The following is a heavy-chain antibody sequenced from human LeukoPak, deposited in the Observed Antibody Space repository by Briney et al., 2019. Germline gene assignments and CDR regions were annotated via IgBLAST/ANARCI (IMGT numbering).Heavy chain of an antibody. Sequence: GGSLRLSCAASGFTFSSYGMHWVRQAPGKGLEWVAVISYDGSNKYYADSVKGRFTISRDNSKNTLYLQMNSLRAEDTAVYYCAKDDTYYDSSGYHDAFDIWGQGTMVTVSS. D-gene: IGHD3-22*01. V-gene: IGHV3-30*18. J-gene: IGHJ3*02. CDR2: ISYDGSNK. CDR1: GFTFSSYG. CDR3: AKDDTYYDSSGYHDAFDI.